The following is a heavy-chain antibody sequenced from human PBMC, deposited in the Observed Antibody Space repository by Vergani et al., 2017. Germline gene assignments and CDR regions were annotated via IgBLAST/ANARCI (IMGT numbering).Heavy chain of an antibody. D-gene: IGHD2-15*01. J-gene: IGHJ6*02. CDR1: GFTFSSYS. V-gene: IGHV3-21*01. Sequence: EVQLVESGGGLVKPGGSLRLSCAASGFTFSSYSMNWVRQAPGKGLEWVSSISSSSSYIYYADSVKGRFTISRDNAKNSLYLQMNSLRAEDTAVYYCARDXATRGLYYYYGMDVWGQGTTVTVSS. CDR3: ARDXATRGLYYYYGMDV. CDR2: ISSSSSYI.